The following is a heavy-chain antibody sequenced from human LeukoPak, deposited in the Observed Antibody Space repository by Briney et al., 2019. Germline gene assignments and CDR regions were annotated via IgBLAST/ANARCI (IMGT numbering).Heavy chain of an antibody. Sequence: GGSLRLSCAASGFTVTRNYMNWVRQAPGKGLQWISVMYSDGRAYYVDSVKGRFTTSRGTSKNILYLQMNSLRVDDTAVYYCARESTLGWFDPWGQGTLVTVSS. CDR3: ARESTLGWFDP. CDR1: GFTVTRNY. CDR2: MYSDGRA. V-gene: IGHV3-53*01. J-gene: IGHJ5*02.